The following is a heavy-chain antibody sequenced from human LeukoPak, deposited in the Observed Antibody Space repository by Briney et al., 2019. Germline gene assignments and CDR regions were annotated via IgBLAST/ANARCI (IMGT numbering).Heavy chain of an antibody. Sequence: PSETLSLTCTVSGGSISSGSYYWSWIRQPAGKGLEWIGRIYTSGSTNYNPSLKSRVTISVDTSKNQFSLKLSSVTAADTAVYYCARHFFGGPAAIFYMDVWGKGTTVTVSS. CDR3: ARHFFGGPAAIFYMDV. D-gene: IGHD2-2*01. J-gene: IGHJ6*03. CDR2: IYTSGST. V-gene: IGHV4-61*02. CDR1: GGSISSGSYY.